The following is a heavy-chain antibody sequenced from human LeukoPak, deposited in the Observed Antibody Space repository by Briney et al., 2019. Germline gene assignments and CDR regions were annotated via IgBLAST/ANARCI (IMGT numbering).Heavy chain of an antibody. Sequence: GGSLRLSCTVSGFIFSAYGMHWVRQAPGKGLEWVSYISSSSSTIYYADSVKGRFTISRDNAKNSLYLQMNSLRAEDTAVYYCARDRGVDYWGQGTLVTVSS. CDR2: ISSSSSTI. CDR1: GFIFSAYG. V-gene: IGHV3-48*04. J-gene: IGHJ4*02. CDR3: ARDRGVDY. D-gene: IGHD5-24*01.